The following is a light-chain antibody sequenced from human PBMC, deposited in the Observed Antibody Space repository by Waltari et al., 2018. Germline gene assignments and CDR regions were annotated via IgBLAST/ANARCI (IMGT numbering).Light chain of an antibody. CDR2: WAS. CDR3: QQYYNIPWT. V-gene: IGKV4-1*01. Sequence: DIVMTQSPDSLAVSLGERATINCKSSQSVLYSSNNKNYLAWYQQKQGQPPKLLIYWASTRESGVPDRFSGSGSGTDFTLTISSLQAEDVAVYYCQQYYNIPWTFGQGTKVEIK. CDR1: QSVLYSSNNKNY. J-gene: IGKJ1*01.